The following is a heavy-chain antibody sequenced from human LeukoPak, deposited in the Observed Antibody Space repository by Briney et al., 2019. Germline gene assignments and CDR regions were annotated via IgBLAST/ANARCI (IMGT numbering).Heavy chain of an antibody. CDR2: IYHSGST. CDR3: AGEGIAAQTYSYMDV. Sequence: SETLSLTCTVSGYSISSGYYWGWIRQPPGKGLEWIGSIYHSGSTYYNPSLKSRVTISVDTSKNQFSLKLSSVTAADTAVYYCAGEGIAAQTYSYMDVWGKGTTVTVSS. J-gene: IGHJ6*03. V-gene: IGHV4-38-2*02. D-gene: IGHD6-6*01. CDR1: GYSISSGYY.